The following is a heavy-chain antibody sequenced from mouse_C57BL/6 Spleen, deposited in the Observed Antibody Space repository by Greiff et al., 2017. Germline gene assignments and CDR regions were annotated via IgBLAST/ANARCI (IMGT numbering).Heavy chain of an antibody. D-gene: IGHD2-3*01. CDR3: ASDGYPYYFDY. CDR2: IYPGDGDT. Sequence: VQLQQSGPELVKPGASVKISCKASGYAFSSSWMNWVKQRPGKGLEWIGRIYPGDGDTNYNGKFKGKATLTADKSSSTAYMQLSSLTSEDSAVYFCASDGYPYYFDYWGQGTTLTVSS. J-gene: IGHJ2*01. CDR1: GYAFSSSW. V-gene: IGHV1-82*01.